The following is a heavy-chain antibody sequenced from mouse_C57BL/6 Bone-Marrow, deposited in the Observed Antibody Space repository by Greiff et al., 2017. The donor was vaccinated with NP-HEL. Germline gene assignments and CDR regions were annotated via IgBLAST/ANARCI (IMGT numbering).Heavy chain of an antibody. CDR2: IWTGGGT. Sequence: VQLVESGPGLVAPSQSLSITCTVSGFSLTSYAISWVRQPPGKGLEWLGVIWTGGGTNYNSALKSRLSISKDNSKSQVFLKMNSLQTDDTARYYCATFYDFPRYWYFDVWGAGTTVTVSS. J-gene: IGHJ1*01. CDR1: GFSLTSYA. CDR3: ATFYDFPRYWYFDV. D-gene: IGHD2-3*01. V-gene: IGHV2-9-1*01.